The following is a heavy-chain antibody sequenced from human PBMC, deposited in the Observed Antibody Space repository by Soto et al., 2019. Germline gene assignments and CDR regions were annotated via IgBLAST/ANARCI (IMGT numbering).Heavy chain of an antibody. CDR2: INPNNGAT. Sequence: QEQLVQSGAEVKEPGASLKVSCKASGDTFTTNYLHWVRQAPGQGLEWMGRINPNNGATLYAQEFQGRLILTTDTSTSTVYMDLNSVKSEDSAGYYWASRVLCDMDVWGQGTTVTVSS. CDR1: GDTFTTNY. D-gene: IGHD2-21*01. J-gene: IGHJ6*02. CDR3: ASRVLCDMDV. V-gene: IGHV1-46*01.